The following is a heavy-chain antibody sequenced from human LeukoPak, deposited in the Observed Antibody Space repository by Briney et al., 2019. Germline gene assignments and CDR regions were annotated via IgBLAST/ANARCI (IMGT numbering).Heavy chain of an antibody. D-gene: IGHD3-10*01. CDR3: ARERGYGSGSYYWGYFGY. CDR2: ISAYNGNT. V-gene: IGHV1-18*01. J-gene: IGHJ4*02. CDR1: GYTFTSYG. Sequence: ASVTVSCKASGYTFTSYGISWVRQAPGQGLEWMGWISAYNGNTNYAQKLQGRVTMTTDTSTSTAYMELRSLRSDDTAVYYCARERGYGSGSYYWGYFGYWGQGTLVTVSS.